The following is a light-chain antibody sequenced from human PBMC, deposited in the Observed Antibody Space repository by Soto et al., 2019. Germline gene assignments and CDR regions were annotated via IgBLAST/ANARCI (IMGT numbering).Light chain of an antibody. CDR3: QQYDNWPRT. J-gene: IGKJ1*01. CDR1: QSVSSS. CDR2: GAS. V-gene: IGKV3-15*01. Sequence: EIVMTQSPATLSVSPGERATLSCRANQSVSSSLAWYQQIPDQAPRLLIYGASTRAAGIPARFSGRGSGTEFTLTISSLQSEDFAVYYCQQYDNWPRTFGQGTKVEIK.